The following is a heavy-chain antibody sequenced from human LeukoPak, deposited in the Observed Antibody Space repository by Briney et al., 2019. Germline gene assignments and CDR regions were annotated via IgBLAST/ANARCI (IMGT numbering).Heavy chain of an antibody. D-gene: IGHD3-10*01. CDR3: AKKNYYGSGSYYNGGYNWFVP. V-gene: IGHV3-23*01. Sequence: PGGSLRLSCAASGFTFSSYAMSWVRQAPGKGLEWVSAISGSGGSTYYADSVKGRFTISRDNSKNTLYLQMNSLRAEDTAVYYCAKKNYYGSGSYYNGGYNWFVPWGQGTLVTVSS. J-gene: IGHJ5*02. CDR2: ISGSGGST. CDR1: GFTFSSYA.